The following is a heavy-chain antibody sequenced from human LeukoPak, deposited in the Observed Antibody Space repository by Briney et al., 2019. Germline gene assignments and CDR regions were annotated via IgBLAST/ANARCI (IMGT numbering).Heavy chain of an antibody. V-gene: IGHV5-51*01. CDR3: ARPNITSYYDSRGYDAFDV. J-gene: IGHJ3*01. D-gene: IGHD3-22*01. CDR1: GYRFNAYW. CDR2: IYPNDSDT. Sequence: GESLKISCKGSGYRFNAYWIAWVRQMPGKGLEWMGIIYPNDSDTRYSPSFQGQVTISADKSVRTAYLQWSSLKASDTAMYYCARPNITSYYDSRGYDAFDVWGQGTMVTVSS.